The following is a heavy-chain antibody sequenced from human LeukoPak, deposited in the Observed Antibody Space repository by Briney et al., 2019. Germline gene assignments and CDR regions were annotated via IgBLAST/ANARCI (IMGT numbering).Heavy chain of an antibody. CDR1: GFTFSSYA. Sequence: GSLRLSCAASGFTFSSYAMSWVRQAPGQGLEWVSAISGSDGTTYYADSVKDRFTISRDNSKNTLYLRMDSLRAEDTAIYYCAGYSGNLHFWGQGTLVTVSS. V-gene: IGHV3-23*01. J-gene: IGHJ4*02. CDR3: AGYSGNLHF. CDR2: ISGSDGTT. D-gene: IGHD5-12*01.